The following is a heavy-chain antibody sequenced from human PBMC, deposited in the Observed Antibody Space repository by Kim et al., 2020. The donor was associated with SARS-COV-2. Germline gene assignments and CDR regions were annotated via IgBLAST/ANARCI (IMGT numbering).Heavy chain of an antibody. J-gene: IGHJ4*02. CDR3: ARDWMATIMS. V-gene: IGHV3-30*04. D-gene: IGHD5-12*01. Sequence: GGSLRLSCAASGFTFSSYAMHWVRQAPGKGLEWVAVISYDGSNKYYADSVKGRFTISRDNSKNTLYLQMNSLRAEDTAVYYCARDWMATIMSWGQGTLVT. CDR2: ISYDGSNK. CDR1: GFTFSSYA.